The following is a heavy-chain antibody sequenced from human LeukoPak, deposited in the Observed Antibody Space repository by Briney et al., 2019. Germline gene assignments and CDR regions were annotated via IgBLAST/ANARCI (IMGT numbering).Heavy chain of an antibody. Sequence: GASVKVSCKASGYTFTSYDINWVRQATGQGLEWMGGIIPIFGTANYAQKFQGRVTITADESTSTAYMELSSLRSEDTAVYYCARLGYCSSTSCYTPDYFDYWGQGTLVTVSS. D-gene: IGHD2-2*02. CDR3: ARLGYCSSTSCYTPDYFDY. J-gene: IGHJ4*02. CDR1: GYTFTSYD. V-gene: IGHV1-69*13. CDR2: IIPIFGTA.